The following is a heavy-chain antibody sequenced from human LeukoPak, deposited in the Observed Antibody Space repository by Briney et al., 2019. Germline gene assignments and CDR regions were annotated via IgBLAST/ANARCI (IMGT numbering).Heavy chain of an antibody. Sequence: GGSLRLSCTASEFSFSDYSMNWVRQAPGKGLEWVSSISSSSSYIYYADSVKGRFTISRDNAKNSLYLQMNSLRAEDTAVYYCARDRTTVTTSGAFDIWGQGTMVTVSS. D-gene: IGHD4-17*01. V-gene: IGHV3-21*01. CDR3: ARDRTTVTTSGAFDI. J-gene: IGHJ3*02. CDR1: EFSFSDYS. CDR2: ISSSSSYI.